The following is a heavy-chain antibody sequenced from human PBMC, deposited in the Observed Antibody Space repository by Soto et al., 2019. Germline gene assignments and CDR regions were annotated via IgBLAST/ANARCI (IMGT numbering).Heavy chain of an antibody. D-gene: IGHD3-3*02. CDR1: GGAISSYY. V-gene: IGHV4-4*07. Sequence: SETLSLTXSVPGGAISSYYWSWVRQPAGKGLEWIGRVFSSGSTNYNASLKSRVTMSIDTSKNEVSLTLRSVTAADTAVYYCARVAFSYFGMDVWGPGTTVTVSS. J-gene: IGHJ6*02. CDR2: VFSSGST. CDR3: ARVAFSYFGMDV.